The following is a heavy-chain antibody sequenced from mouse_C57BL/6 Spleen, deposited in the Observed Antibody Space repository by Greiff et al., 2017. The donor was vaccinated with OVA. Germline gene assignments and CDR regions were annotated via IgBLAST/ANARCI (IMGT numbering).Heavy chain of an antibody. CDR2: INPGTGGT. CDR3: AREGSSGSYYFDY. CDR1: GYSFTGYY. Sequence: VQLQQSGPELVKPGASVKISCKASGYSFTGYYMNWVKQSPEKSLEWIGEINPGTGGTTYNQKFKAKATLTVDKSSSTAYMQLKSLTSEDSAVYYCAREGSSGSYYFDYWGQGTTLTVSS. J-gene: IGHJ2*01. D-gene: IGHD3-2*02. V-gene: IGHV1-42*01.